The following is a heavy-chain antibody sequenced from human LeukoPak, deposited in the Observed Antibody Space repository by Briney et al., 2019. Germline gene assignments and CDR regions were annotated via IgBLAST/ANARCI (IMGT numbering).Heavy chain of an antibody. CDR1: GFTISSYW. D-gene: IGHD5-24*01. Sequence: PGGSLRLSCAASGFTISSYWMSWVRQAPGKGLEWVANIRQDGGQTYYVDSVKGRFTISRDNAKNSLYLQVNSLRAEDTAVYYCARDKHNPGSAFGIWGQGTMLTVSS. V-gene: IGHV3-7*01. CDR3: ARDKHNPGSAFGI. CDR2: IRQDGGQT. J-gene: IGHJ3*02.